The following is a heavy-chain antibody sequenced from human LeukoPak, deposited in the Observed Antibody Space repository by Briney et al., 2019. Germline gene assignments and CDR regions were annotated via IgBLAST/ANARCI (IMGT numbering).Heavy chain of an antibody. D-gene: IGHD3-3*01. Sequence: SVKVSCKASGGTFSSYTISWVRQAPGRGLEWMGRIIPILGIANYAQKFQGRVTITADKSTSTAYMELSSLRSEDTAVYYCARSRDYDFWSGYYPFDYWGQGTLVTVSS. J-gene: IGHJ4*02. CDR2: IIPILGIA. CDR3: ARSRDYDFWSGYYPFDY. CDR1: GGTFSSYT. V-gene: IGHV1-69*02.